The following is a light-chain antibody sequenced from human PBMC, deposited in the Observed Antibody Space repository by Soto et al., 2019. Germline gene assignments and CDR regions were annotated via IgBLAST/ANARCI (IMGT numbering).Light chain of an antibody. CDR3: MQALASPGT. Sequence: DSVMTQSPLSLPVTPGEPASISCRFSRSLLLSNGYNYLDWYLQKPGQSPQLLISLASSRASGVPDGFSGSGSGTDFTLKISRVEPEDVGVDYCMQALASPGTFGHGTKVSLK. J-gene: IGKJ1*01. CDR2: LAS. CDR1: RSLLLSNGYNY. V-gene: IGKV2-28*01.